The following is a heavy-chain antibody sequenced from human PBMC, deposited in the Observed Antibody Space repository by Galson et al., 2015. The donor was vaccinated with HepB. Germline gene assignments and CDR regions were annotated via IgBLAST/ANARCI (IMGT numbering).Heavy chain of an antibody. J-gene: IGHJ6*02. CDR2: INPNSGGT. D-gene: IGHD6-13*01. CDR1: GYTFTGYY. Sequence: SVKVSCKASGYTFTGYYMHWVRQAPGQGLEWMGWINPNSGGTNYAQKFQGWVTMTRDTSISTAYMELSRLRSDDTAVYYCARDLQHIAAATYYYYGMDVWGQGTTVTVSS. V-gene: IGHV1-2*04. CDR3: ARDLQHIAAATYYYYGMDV.